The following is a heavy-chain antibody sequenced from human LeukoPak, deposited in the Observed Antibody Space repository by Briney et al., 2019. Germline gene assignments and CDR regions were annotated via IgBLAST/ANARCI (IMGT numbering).Heavy chain of an antibody. CDR2: ISYDGSNK. J-gene: IGHJ4*02. CDR1: GFTFSSYS. V-gene: IGHV3-30*18. Sequence: GGSLRLSCAASGFTFSSYSMHWVRQAPGKGLEWVAVISYDGSNKYYADSVKGRFTISRDNSKNTLYLQMNSLRAEDTAVYYCAKDHPTNDYGDYYFDYWGQGTLVTVSS. D-gene: IGHD4-17*01. CDR3: AKDHPTNDYGDYYFDY.